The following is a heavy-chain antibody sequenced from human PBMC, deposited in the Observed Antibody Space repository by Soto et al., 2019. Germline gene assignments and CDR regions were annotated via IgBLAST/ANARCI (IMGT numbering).Heavy chain of an antibody. CDR3: ARAVGSTRGTGSYYGMDV. CDR1: GGTFSSYA. V-gene: IGHV1-69*06. J-gene: IGHJ6*02. D-gene: IGHD2-2*01. CDR2: IIPIFGTA. Sequence: QVQLVQSGAEVKKPGSSVKVSCKASGGTFSSYAISWVRQAPGQGLEWMGGIIPIFGTANYAQKFQGRVTITADKSTSTAYMELSSLRSEDTAVYYCARAVGSTRGTGSYYGMDVWGQGTTVTVSS.